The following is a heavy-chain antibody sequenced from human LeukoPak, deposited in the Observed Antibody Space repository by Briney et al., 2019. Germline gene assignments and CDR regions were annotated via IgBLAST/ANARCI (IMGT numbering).Heavy chain of an antibody. CDR1: GGSISTSSYY. Sequence: PSETLSLTCTVSGGSISTSSYYWGWVRQPPGKGLEWIGYIYYSGSTDYNPSLKSRVTISLDRSKNQFSLKLSSVTAADTAMYYCARGSGSYRRGVNWFDPWGQGTLVTVSS. CDR2: IYYSGST. V-gene: IGHV4-61*05. D-gene: IGHD3-10*01. CDR3: ARGSGSYRRGVNWFDP. J-gene: IGHJ5*02.